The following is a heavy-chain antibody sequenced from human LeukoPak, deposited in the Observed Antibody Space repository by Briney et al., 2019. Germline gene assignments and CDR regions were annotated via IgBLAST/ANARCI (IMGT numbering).Heavy chain of an antibody. D-gene: IGHD3-10*01. V-gene: IGHV3-30-3*01. CDR2: VSYDGSNK. CDR3: ARYYGSGRGYYGLDV. J-gene: IGHJ6*02. Sequence: GGSLRLSCAASGFTFSNFAMHWVRQAPGKGLEWVAVVSYDGSNKFYADSVKGRFTISRDNSKSTLYLQMNTLRAEDTAVYYCARYYGSGRGYYGLDVWGQGTTVTVFS. CDR1: GFTFSNFA.